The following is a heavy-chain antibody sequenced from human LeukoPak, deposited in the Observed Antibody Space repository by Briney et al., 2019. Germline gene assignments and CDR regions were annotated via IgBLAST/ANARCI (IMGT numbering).Heavy chain of an antibody. CDR1: GFTFSSYA. J-gene: IGHJ4*02. CDR3: AKDPSSIVVVPAATDY. V-gene: IGHV3-23*01. D-gene: IGHD2-2*01. Sequence: GGSLRLSCAASGFTFSSYAMSWVRQAPGKGLEWVSAISGSGGSTYYADSVKGRFTISRDNSKNTLYLRMNSLRAEDTAVYYCAKDPSSIVVVPAATDYWGQGTLVTVSS. CDR2: ISGSGGST.